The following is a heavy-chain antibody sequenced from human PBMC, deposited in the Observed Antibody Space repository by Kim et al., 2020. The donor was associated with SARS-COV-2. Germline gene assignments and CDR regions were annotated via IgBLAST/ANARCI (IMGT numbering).Heavy chain of an antibody. CDR3: ARPIYGSSGSYVYYYGMDV. CDR1: GGTFSSYA. J-gene: IGHJ6*02. V-gene: IGHV1-69*13. D-gene: IGHD3-22*01. CDR2: IIPIFGTA. Sequence: SVKVSCKASGGTFSSYAISWVRQAPGQGLEWMGGIIPIFGTANYAQKFQGRVTITADESTSTAYMELSSLRSEDTAVYYCARPIYGSSGSYVYYYGMDVCGQGTTVTVSS.